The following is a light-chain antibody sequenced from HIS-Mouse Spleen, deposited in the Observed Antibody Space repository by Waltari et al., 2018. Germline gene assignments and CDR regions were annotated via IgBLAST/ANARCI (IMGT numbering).Light chain of an antibody. CDR1: ALPKQY. Sequence: SYELTQPPSVSVSPGQTARTTCSGDALPKQYAYWYQQKSGQAPVLVIYEDSKRPSGIPERFSGSSSGTMANLTISGAQVEDEADYYCYSTDSSGNHRVFGGGTKLTVL. CDR2: EDS. CDR3: YSTDSSGNHRV. V-gene: IGLV3-10*01. J-gene: IGLJ2*01.